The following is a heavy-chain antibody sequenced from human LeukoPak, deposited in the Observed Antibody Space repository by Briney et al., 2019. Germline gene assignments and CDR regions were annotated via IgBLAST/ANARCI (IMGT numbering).Heavy chain of an antibody. D-gene: IGHD6-13*01. CDR2: ISGSGDDT. V-gene: IGHV3-23*01. Sequence: GGSLRLSCAASGFTFRRNAMAWVRQAPGKGLDWVSAISGSGDDTEYADSVRGRFTISRDNSKNTLYLQMNSLRAEDTAVYYCAKEGPGSSSFDYWGQGTLVTVSA. CDR3: AKEGPGSSSFDY. J-gene: IGHJ4*02. CDR1: GFTFRRNA.